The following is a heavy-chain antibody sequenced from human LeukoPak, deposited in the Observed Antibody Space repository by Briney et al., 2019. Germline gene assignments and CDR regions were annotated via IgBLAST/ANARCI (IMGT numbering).Heavy chain of an antibody. CDR1: GGSISSSSYY. Sequence: SETLSLTCTVSGGSISSSSYYWGWIRQPPGKGLEWIGSIYYSGSTYYNPSLKSRVTISADTSKNQFSLKLSSVTAADTAVYYCARRSYVYYFDYWGQGTLVTVSS. CDR2: IYYSGST. J-gene: IGHJ4*02. V-gene: IGHV4-39*01. D-gene: IGHD3-10*02. CDR3: ARRSYVYYFDY.